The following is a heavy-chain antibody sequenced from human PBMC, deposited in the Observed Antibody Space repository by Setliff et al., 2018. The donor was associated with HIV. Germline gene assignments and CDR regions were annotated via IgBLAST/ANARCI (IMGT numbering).Heavy chain of an antibody. D-gene: IGHD2-15*01. CDR2: IYYSGST. V-gene: IGHV4-59*11. CDR3: ARDRCSGGSCTSSYYYYGMDV. CDR1: GGSISSHY. J-gene: IGHJ6*02. Sequence: SETLSLTCTVSGGSISSHYWSWIRQPPGKGLEWIGSIYYSGSTNYNPSLKSRVTISVDTSKNQFSLKLSSVTAADAAVYYCARDRCSGGSCTSSYYYYGMDVWGQGTTVTAP.